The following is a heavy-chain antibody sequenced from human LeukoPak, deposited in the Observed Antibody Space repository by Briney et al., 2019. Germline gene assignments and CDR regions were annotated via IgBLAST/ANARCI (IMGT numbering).Heavy chain of an antibody. Sequence: GGSLRLSCAASGFTFATDSMNWVRQAPGKGLEWVSSISSSSYHIYYADSVKGRFTISRDNAKNSLYLQMNSLRPEDTAVYYCANSRRDGYNQWYYGMDVWGQGTTVTVSS. CDR3: ANSRRDGYNQWYYGMDV. CDR1: GFTFATDS. V-gene: IGHV3-21*01. D-gene: IGHD5-24*01. J-gene: IGHJ6*02. CDR2: ISSSSYHI.